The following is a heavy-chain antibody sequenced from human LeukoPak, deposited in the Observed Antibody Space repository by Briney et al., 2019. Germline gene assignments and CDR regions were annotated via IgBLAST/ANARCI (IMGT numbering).Heavy chain of an antibody. CDR3: ARPYYDYVWGSYRPLDY. CDR2: INTNTGNP. D-gene: IGHD3-16*02. V-gene: IGHV7-4-1*02. CDR1: GYTFTSYA. Sequence: ASVKVSCKASGYTFTSYAMNWVRQAPGQGLEWMGWINTNTGNPTYAQGFTGRFVFSLDTSVSTAYLQISSLKAEDTAVYYCARPYYDYVWGSYRPLDYRGQGTLVTVSS. J-gene: IGHJ4*02.